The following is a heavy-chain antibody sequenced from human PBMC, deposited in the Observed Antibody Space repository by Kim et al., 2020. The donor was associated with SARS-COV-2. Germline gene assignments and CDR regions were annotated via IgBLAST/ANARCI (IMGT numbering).Heavy chain of an antibody. V-gene: IGHV3-11*03. D-gene: IGHD3-3*01. CDR3: ARGPPFGVVMGDDY. CDR2: ISSRSSYT. Sequence: GGSLRLSCAASGFTFSDYYMSWIRQAPGKGLEWVSYISSRSSYTNYADSVKGRFTISRDNAKNSLYLQMNSLRAEDTAVYYCARGPPFGVVMGDDYWGQGTLVTVSS. CDR1: GFTFSDYY. J-gene: IGHJ4*02.